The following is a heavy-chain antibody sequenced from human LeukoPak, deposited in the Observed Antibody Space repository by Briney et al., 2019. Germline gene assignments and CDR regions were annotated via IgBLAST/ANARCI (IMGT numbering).Heavy chain of an antibody. D-gene: IGHD3-22*01. CDR3: AIKYYDTSGYQDYFYYMDV. CDR2: ISSVNTYI. V-gene: IGHV3-21*01. CDR1: GFTFSGYS. J-gene: IGHJ6*03. Sequence: PGGSLRLSCAASGFTFSGYSINWVRQALGKGLEWVSSISSVNTYIYYADSVKCRFTISRDNAKNSLYLQMNSLSAEDTAVYYCAIKYYDTSGYQDYFYYMDVWGKGTTVTVSS.